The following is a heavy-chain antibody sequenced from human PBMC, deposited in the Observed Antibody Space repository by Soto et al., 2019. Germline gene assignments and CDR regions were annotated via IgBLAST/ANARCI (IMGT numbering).Heavy chain of an antibody. V-gene: IGHV1-69*01. CDR2: IIPIFGTA. CDR3: ARAATVTTLFYYYYGMDV. D-gene: IGHD4-17*01. Sequence: QVQLVQSGAEVKKPGSSVKVSCKASGGTFSSYAISWVRQAPGQGLEWMGGIIPIFGTANYTQKFQGRVTITADESTSTAYMELSSLRSEDTAVYYCARAATVTTLFYYYYGMDVWGQGTTVTVSS. J-gene: IGHJ6*02. CDR1: GGTFSSYA.